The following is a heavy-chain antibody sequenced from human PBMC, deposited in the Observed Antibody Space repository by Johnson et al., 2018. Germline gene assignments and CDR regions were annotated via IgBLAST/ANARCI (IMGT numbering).Heavy chain of an antibody. CDR1: GFTFSSYW. V-gene: IGHV3-7*01. J-gene: IGHJ3*01. CDR3: AREVWDRAFDV. Sequence: VQLVQSGGGVVQPGGSLRLSCVASGFTFSSYWMSWVRQAPGKGLEWVANIKPDGSGRYFLDSVKGRFTITAENARNSLYLEMNSLRAEATALYSCAREVWDRAFDVWGQGTTVTVSS. D-gene: IGHD1-26*01. CDR2: IKPDGSGR.